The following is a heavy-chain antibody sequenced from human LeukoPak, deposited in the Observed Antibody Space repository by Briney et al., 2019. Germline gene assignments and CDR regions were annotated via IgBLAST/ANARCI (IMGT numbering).Heavy chain of an antibody. CDR2: ISSSGGTT. CDR3: SKDRDGWPTNFDS. CDR1: VLTFSTYA. D-gene: IGHD5-24*01. J-gene: IGHJ4*02. V-gene: IGHV3-23*01. Sequence: PGGSLRLSCAASVLTFSTYAVNSVRQAPGKGLEWVSAISSSGGTTYYADSVKGRFSISRDNSKNTLYLQMNSLRAEDTAVYYCSKDRDGWPTNFDSWGQGTLVTVSA.